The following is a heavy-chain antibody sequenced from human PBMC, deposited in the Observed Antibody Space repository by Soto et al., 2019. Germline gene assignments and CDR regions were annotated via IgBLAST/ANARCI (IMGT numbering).Heavy chain of an antibody. D-gene: IGHD3-3*01. CDR3: ARLWAYFGYYDFWSGYHGGYYGMDV. Sequence: KPSETLSLTCTVSGGSISSSSYYWGWIRQPPWKGLEWIGSSYYSGSTYYNPSLKSRVTISVDTSKNQFSLKLSSVTAADTAVYYCARLWAYFGYYDFWSGYHGGYYGMDVWGQGXTVTVYS. CDR2: SYYSGST. J-gene: IGHJ6*02. CDR1: GGSISSSSYY. V-gene: IGHV4-39*01.